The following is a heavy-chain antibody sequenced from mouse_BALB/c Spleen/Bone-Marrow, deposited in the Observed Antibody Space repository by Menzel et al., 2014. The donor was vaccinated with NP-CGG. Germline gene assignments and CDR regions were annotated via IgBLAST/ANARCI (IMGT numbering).Heavy chain of an antibody. Sequence: VLLQQSGAELVKPGASVRLSCTASGFNIQDTYIHWVKQRPEQGLEWIGRIDPANGNTEYDPKFQGKATITSDTSSNTAYLQLSSLTTVDAAVYYCARDYGFTSYYSHGGQGTLVTVYA. D-gene: IGHD2-10*01. V-gene: IGHV14-3*02. CDR1: GFNIQDTY. CDR2: IDPANGNT. CDR3: ARDYGFTSYYSH. J-gene: IGHJ3*01.